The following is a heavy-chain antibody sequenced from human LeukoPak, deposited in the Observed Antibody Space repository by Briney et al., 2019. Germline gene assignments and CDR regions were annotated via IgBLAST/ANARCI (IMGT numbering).Heavy chain of an antibody. CDR2: IRHDGSNK. D-gene: IGHD1-26*01. Sequence: QPGGSLRLSCAASRSTFSNYGMHWVRQAPGKGLDWVAFIRHDGSNKYYADSVEGRFTISRDNSKNTLYLQMKSLRPEDTAVYYCVKADSGSTAGLYYGYHMDVWGKGTTVTVCS. CDR3: VKADSGSTAGLYYGYHMDV. CDR1: RSTFSNYG. J-gene: IGHJ6*03. V-gene: IGHV3-30*02.